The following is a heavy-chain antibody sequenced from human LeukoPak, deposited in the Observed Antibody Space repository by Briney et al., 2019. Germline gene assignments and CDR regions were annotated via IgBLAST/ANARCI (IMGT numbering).Heavy chain of an antibody. Sequence: GGSLRLSCAASGFTFSGSAMHWVRQASGKGLEWVGRIRSKANSYATAYAASVKGRFTISRDDSKNTAYLQMNSLKTEDTAVYYCTSSYRLLSEYYFDYWGQGTLVTVSS. CDR2: IRSKANSYAT. CDR3: TSSYRLLSEYYFDY. D-gene: IGHD3-3*01. J-gene: IGHJ4*02. CDR1: GFTFSGSA. V-gene: IGHV3-73*01.